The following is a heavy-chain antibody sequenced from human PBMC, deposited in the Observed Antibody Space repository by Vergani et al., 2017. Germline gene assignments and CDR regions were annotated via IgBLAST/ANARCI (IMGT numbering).Heavy chain of an antibody. CDR1: GFTFSSYA. J-gene: IGHJ5*02. CDR2: ISGSGGST. V-gene: IGHV3-23*01. Sequence: EVQLLESGGGLVQPGGSLRLSCAASGFTFSSYAMSWVRQAPGKGLEWVSAISGSGGSTYYADSVKGRFTMSRDNSKNTLYLQMNSLRAEDTAVYYCAKGKESGSYGRNWFDPWGQGTLVTVSS. D-gene: IGHD1-26*01. CDR3: AKGKESGSYGRNWFDP.